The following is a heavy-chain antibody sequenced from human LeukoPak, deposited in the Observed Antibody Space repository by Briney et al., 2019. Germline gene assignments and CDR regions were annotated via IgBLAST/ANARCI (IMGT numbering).Heavy chain of an antibody. J-gene: IGHJ4*02. Sequence: GGSLRPSCAASGFTFRTYGMTWVRQAPGKGLEWVSAIGPSGRSTYYADSVRGRFTISRDNSKNTLYLQMNSLRAEDTAIYYCAKDPMVRGATYDYWGQGTLVTVSS. CDR3: AKDPMVRGATYDY. D-gene: IGHD3-10*01. V-gene: IGHV3-23*01. CDR2: IGPSGRST. CDR1: GFTFRTYG.